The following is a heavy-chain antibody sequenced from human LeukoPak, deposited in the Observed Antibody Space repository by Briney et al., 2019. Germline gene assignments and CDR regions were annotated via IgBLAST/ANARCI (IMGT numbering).Heavy chain of an antibody. V-gene: IGHV4-34*01. J-gene: IGHJ6*03. D-gene: IGHD6-13*01. CDR2: INHSGST. CDR1: GGSFSGYY. Sequence: PSETLSLTCAVYGGSFSGYYWSWIRQPPGKGLEWIGEINHSGSTNYNPSLKSRVTISVDTSKNQFSLKLSSVTAADTAVYYCARGDRGYSSRHGTYYYYYYMDVWGKGTTVTVSS. CDR3: ARGDRGYSSRHGTYYYYYYMDV.